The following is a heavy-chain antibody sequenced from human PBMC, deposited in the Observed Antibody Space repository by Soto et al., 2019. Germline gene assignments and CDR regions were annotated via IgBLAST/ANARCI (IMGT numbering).Heavy chain of an antibody. CDR3: ASGTYYYGSGPNWSDP. V-gene: IGHV4-59*01. J-gene: IGHJ5*02. CDR2: IYYSGST. Sequence: SEPLSLTCTVSGGSISSYYWSWIRQPPGRGLEWMGYIYYSGSTNYNPSLKSRVTISVETSKNQFSLKLSSVTAADTAVYYCASGTYYYGSGPNWSDPWGQGTLVNVSS. D-gene: IGHD3-10*01. CDR1: GGSISSYY.